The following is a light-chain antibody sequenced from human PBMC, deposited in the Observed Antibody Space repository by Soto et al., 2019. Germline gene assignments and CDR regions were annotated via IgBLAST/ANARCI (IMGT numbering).Light chain of an antibody. CDR2: AAS. V-gene: IGKV1-39*01. CDR1: QSIGTY. Sequence: DIQMTQSPSSLSASVGDRVTITCRASQSIGTYLNWYQKKPGKAPKLLIYAASSLQSGVPPRFSGSGSGTDFTLTISSLQPEDFATYYCQQSHTTLVTFGQGNKLEI. CDR3: QQSHTTLVT. J-gene: IGKJ2*01.